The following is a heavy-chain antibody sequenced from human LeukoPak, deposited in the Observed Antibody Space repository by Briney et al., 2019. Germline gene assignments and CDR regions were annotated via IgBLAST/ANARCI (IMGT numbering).Heavy chain of an antibody. J-gene: IGHJ1*01. CDR1: GFTFSNSW. Sequence: GGSLRLSCAGSGFTFSNSWMGWVRHAPGKGLEWVANVQHIGGETYYVDSVKGRFTISRDNAKNSVYLQMNSLGADDTAVYYCATYSILNAREFRYWGQGTLVTVTS. CDR3: ATYSILNAREFRY. CDR2: VQHIGGET. D-gene: IGHD4-11*01. V-gene: IGHV3-7*01.